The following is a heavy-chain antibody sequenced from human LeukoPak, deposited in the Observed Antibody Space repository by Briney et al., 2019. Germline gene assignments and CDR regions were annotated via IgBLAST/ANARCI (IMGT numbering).Heavy chain of an antibody. CDR3: ARDYYGSGSYYNRDAFDI. J-gene: IGHJ3*02. Sequence: SETLSLTCTVSGGSISSSSYYWGWIRQPPGKGLEWIGSIYYSGSTYYNPSLKSRVTISVDTSKNQFSLKLSSVTAADTAVYYCARDYYGSGSYYNRDAFDIWGQGTMVTVSS. V-gene: IGHV4-39*02. CDR1: GGSISSSSYY. D-gene: IGHD3-10*01. CDR2: IYYSGST.